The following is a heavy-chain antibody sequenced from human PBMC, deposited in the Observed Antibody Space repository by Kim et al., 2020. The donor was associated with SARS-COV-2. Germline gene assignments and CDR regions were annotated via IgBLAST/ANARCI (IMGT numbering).Heavy chain of an antibody. CDR3: ARHGHYGGNSGGFGAFDI. D-gene: IGHD4-17*01. CDR1: GGSISSSSYY. Sequence: SETLSLTCTVSGGSISSSSYYWGWIRQPPGKGLEWIGSIYYSGSTYYNPSLKSRVTISVDTSKNQFSLKLSSVTAADTAVYYCARHGHYGGNSGGFGAFDIWGQGTMVTVSS. CDR2: IYYSGST. J-gene: IGHJ3*02. V-gene: IGHV4-39*01.